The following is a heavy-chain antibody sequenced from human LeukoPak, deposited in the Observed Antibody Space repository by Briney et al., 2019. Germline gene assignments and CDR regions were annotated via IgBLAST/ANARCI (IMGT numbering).Heavy chain of an antibody. CDR2: IIPIFGTA. D-gene: IGHD6-19*01. CDR1: GGTFSSYA. V-gene: IGHV1-69*13. J-gene: IGHJ5*01. CDR3: ASGVIPRSCWYKDRFGP. Sequence: SVKVSCKASGGTFSSYAISWVRQAPGQGLEWMGGIIPIFGTANYAQKFQGRVTITADESTSTAYMELSSLRSEDTAVYYCASGVIPRSCWYKDRFGPRGQGTLV.